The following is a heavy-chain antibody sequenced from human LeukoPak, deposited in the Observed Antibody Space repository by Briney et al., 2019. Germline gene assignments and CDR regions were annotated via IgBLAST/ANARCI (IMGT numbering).Heavy chain of an antibody. Sequence: GGSLRLSCAASGFTFRNYVIHWVRQAPGKGLEWVAVISYDGTNKYYADSVKGRFTISRDNSKNTLYLQMNSLRAEDTAVYYCAKDTVGYSYAEYWGQGTLLTVSS. D-gene: IGHD5-18*01. CDR2: ISYDGTNK. CDR1: GFTFRNYV. CDR3: AKDTVGYSYAEY. J-gene: IGHJ4*02. V-gene: IGHV3-30-3*01.